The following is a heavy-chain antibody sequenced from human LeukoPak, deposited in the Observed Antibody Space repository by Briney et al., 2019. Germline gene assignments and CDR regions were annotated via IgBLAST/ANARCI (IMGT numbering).Heavy chain of an antibody. J-gene: IGHJ4*02. CDR2: IFYDGSNK. D-gene: IGHD6-19*01. CDR3: ARVGSAWSYFDY. Sequence: GGSLRLSCAASGFTFSNYDMNWVRQAPGKGLEWVAVIFYDGSNKYSADSVKGRFTISRDNSENTLFLQMNSLRAEDTAVYYCARVGSAWSYFDYWGQGTLVTVSS. V-gene: IGHV3-33*01. CDR1: GFTFSNYD.